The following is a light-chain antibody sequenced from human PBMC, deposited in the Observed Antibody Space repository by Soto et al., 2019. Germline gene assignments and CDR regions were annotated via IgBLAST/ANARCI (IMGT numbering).Light chain of an antibody. V-gene: IGLV2-14*01. CDR1: SSDIASFNY. Sequence: LAQPASVSGSPGQSITISCTGSSSDIASFNYVSWYQQYPGKAPKLLIYQVTSRASGVSHRFSGSKFGDTASLTISGLQPEDEAEYYCNSYSSSTFYVFGTGTKAPS. CDR2: QVT. J-gene: IGLJ1*01. CDR3: NSYSSSTFYV.